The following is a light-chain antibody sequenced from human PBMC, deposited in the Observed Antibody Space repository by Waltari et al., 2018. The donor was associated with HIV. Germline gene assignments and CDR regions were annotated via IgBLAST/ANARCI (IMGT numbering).Light chain of an antibody. J-gene: IGLJ2*01. CDR3: SSYTSSNIVV. Sequence: QSALTQPASVSGSPGQSISISCTGTSRDVGGYKFVSWYQQHPGKAPKRIIYEVNNRPSGVSNRFSGSKSGNTASLTISGLQAEDEADYYCSSYTSSNIVVFGGGTILTVL. V-gene: IGLV2-14*01. CDR2: EVN. CDR1: SRDVGGYKF.